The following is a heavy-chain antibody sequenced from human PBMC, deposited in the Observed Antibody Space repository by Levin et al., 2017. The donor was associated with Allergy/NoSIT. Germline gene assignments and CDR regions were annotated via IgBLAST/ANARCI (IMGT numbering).Heavy chain of an antibody. CDR3: AKDLKHYYDSSGYYPGADY. CDR2: ISWDGGST. Sequence: GGSLRLSCAASGFTFDDYAMHWVRQAPGKGLEWVSLISWDGGSTYYADSVKGRFTISRDNSKNSLYLQMNSLRAEDTALYYCAKDLKHYYDSSGYYPGADYWGQGTLVTVSS. D-gene: IGHD3-22*01. CDR1: GFTFDDYA. J-gene: IGHJ4*02. V-gene: IGHV3-43D*03.